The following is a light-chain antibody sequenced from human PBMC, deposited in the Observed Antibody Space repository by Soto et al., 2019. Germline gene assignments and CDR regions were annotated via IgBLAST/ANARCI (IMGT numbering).Light chain of an antibody. V-gene: IGKV3-20*01. CDR2: GAS. CDR1: QSVSSN. Sequence: EIVMTQSPATLSVSPGERVTLSCRASQSVSSNLAWYQQKPGQAPRLLIFGASIRATGISARFSGSGSGTDFTLTISRLEPEDFDMNYCQQYGSSPRTLGPGTKVDI. J-gene: IGKJ3*01. CDR3: QQYGSSPRT.